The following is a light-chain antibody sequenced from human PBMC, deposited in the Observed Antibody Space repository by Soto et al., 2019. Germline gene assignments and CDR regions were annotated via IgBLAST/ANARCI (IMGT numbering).Light chain of an antibody. CDR1: ERINTY. CDR3: QQANSPPLT. V-gene: IGKV1-12*01. CDR2: AAS. J-gene: IGKJ4*01. Sequence: DIQMTQSPSSVSASVGDRVTITCRASERINTYLAWYQQQPGKAPKLLIYAASSLQSGVPSRFSGGGSGTEFTLTISNLQPEDFATYYCQQANSPPLTFGGGTKGGYQ.